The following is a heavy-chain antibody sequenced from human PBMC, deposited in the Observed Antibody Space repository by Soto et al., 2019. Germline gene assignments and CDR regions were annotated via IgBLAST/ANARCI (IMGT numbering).Heavy chain of an antibody. CDR2: FNSGNGNT. V-gene: IGHV1-3*01. J-gene: IGHJ4*02. CDR1: GYTFTSYA. CDR3: ASPSEVVVADPLDY. Sequence: QVQLVQSGAEVKKPGASVKVSCKASGYTFTSYAMHWARQAPGQRLEWMGWFNSGNGNTKYSQKFQGRVTITSDTSASTAYLELSSMISKDTAVYYWASPSEVVVADPLDYWGEGSLFTVSS. D-gene: IGHD2-15*01.